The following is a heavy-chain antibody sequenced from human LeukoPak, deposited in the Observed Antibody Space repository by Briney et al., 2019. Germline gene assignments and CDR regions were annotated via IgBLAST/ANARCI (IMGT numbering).Heavy chain of an antibody. CDR2: IYPGDSDT. D-gene: IGHD6-6*01. J-gene: IGHJ3*02. CDR1: GYSFTTYW. CDR3: ARHQYSSSDAFDI. Sequence: GESLKISCKGSGYSFTTYWIGWVRQMPGKGLEWMGIIYPGDSDTRYSPSFQGQITISADKSIRNAYLQWNSLKASDTAMYYCARHQYSSSDAFDIWGQGTMVTVSS. V-gene: IGHV5-51*01.